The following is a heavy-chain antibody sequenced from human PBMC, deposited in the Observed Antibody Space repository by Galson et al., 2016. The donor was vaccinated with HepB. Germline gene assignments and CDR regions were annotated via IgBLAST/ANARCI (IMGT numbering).Heavy chain of an antibody. V-gene: IGHV1-3*01. CDR1: GYTFTAYT. CDR2: INPGYGDT. CDR3: ARGPHDYTNFLDAFDV. Sequence: SVKVSCKASGYTFTAYTLHWVRQAPGQRLAWMGWINPGYGDTQSSQNFQGRVTITRDTSASTVYMELSSLRSEATDVYYQARGPHDYTNFLDAFDVGGHGTMVTVSS. D-gene: IGHD4-11*01. J-gene: IGHJ3*01.